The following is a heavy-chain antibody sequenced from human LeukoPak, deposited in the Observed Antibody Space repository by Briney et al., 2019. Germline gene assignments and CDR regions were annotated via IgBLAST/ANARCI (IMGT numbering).Heavy chain of an antibody. CDR2: IYYSGST. Sequence: SETLSLTCTVSGGSISSYYWNWIRQPPGKGLEWIGYIYYSGSTNYNPSLKSRVTISVDTSKNQFSLKLSSVTAAGTAVYYCATRLGYCTNGVCYYYFDYWGQGTLVTVSS. CDR3: ATRLGYCTNGVCYYYFDY. D-gene: IGHD2-8*01. J-gene: IGHJ4*02. CDR1: GGSISSYY. V-gene: IGHV4-59*01.